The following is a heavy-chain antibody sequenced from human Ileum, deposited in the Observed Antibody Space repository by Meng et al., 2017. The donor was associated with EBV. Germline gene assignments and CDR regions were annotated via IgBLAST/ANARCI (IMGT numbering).Heavy chain of an antibody. D-gene: IGHD4-11*01. Sequence: HLLSHDSGPGMVNPSEAPSPPGYCSCCLINTNSYPWGCIRQPPGKGLESIGSFYYSGNSHYNPTLKSRVTTSLDTSKNQFSLTLRSVTAADTAVYFCARDVVDSTYGRFSDCWGQGILVTVSS. J-gene: IGHJ4*02. CDR1: CCLINTNSYP. CDR3: ARDVVDSTYGRFSDC. V-gene: IGHV4-39*07. CDR2: FYYSGNS.